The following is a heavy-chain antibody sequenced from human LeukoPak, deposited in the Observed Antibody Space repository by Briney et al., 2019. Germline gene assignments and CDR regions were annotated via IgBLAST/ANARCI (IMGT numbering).Heavy chain of an antibody. CDR1: GFTFSSYS. D-gene: IGHD3-22*01. J-gene: IGHJ4*02. V-gene: IGHV3-15*07. CDR3: STTYYYDSSEGY. Sequence: GGSLRLSCAASGFTFSSYSMNWVRQAPGKGLEWVGRMKSKTDGGTTDYAAPVKGRFTISRADAKNTLYLQMNSLKTEDTAVYYCSTTYYYDSSEGYWGQGTLVTVSS. CDR2: MKSKTDGGTT.